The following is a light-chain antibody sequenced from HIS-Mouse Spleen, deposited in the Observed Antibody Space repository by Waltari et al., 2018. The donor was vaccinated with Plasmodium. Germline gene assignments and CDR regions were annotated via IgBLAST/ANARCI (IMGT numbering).Light chain of an antibody. CDR1: QSVSSY. V-gene: IGKV3-11*01. CDR3: QQRSNWSSLT. Sequence: DIVLTQSPASLSLSPGQVATLSCRASQSVSSYLAWYQQKPGQAPTRLIYDASTSATGSTARFSGSGSGTDFTLTISSLEPEDFAVYYCQQRSNWSSLTFGGGTKVEIK. CDR2: DAS. J-gene: IGKJ4*01.